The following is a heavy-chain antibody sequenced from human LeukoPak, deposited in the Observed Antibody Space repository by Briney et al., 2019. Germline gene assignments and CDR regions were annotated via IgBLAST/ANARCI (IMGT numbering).Heavy chain of an antibody. CDR1: GGTFSSYA. D-gene: IGHD3-22*01. CDR3: ARGVHVRKYDSNGNCFDP. V-gene: IGHV1-69*13. CDR2: IIPIFGTA. Sequence: ASVKVSCKASGGTFSSYAISWVRQAPGQGLEWMGGIIPIFGTANYAQKFQGRVTITADESTSTAYMELSSLRSEDTAVYYCARGVHVRKYDSNGNCFDPWGQGTLVTV. J-gene: IGHJ5*02.